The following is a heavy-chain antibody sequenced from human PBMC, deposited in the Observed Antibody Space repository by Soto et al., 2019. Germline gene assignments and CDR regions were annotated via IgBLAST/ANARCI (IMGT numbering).Heavy chain of an antibody. CDR2: ISSSSSTI. J-gene: IGHJ6*03. CDR3: ARDQRFLEWLSNYYMDV. Sequence: GGSLRLSCAASGFTFSSYSMNWVRQAPGKGLEWVSYISSSSSTIYYADSVKGRFTISRDNAKNSLYLQMNSLRAEDTAVYYCARDQRFLEWLSNYYMDVWGKGTTVTVSS. CDR1: GFTFSSYS. D-gene: IGHD3-3*01. V-gene: IGHV3-48*01.